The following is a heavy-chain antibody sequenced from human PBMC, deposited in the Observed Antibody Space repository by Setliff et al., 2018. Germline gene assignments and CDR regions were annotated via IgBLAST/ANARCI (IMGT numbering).Heavy chain of an antibody. J-gene: IGHJ5*01. CDR3: ARELRSPYWHLDS. V-gene: IGHV1-69*13. CDR2: FIPILGAT. D-gene: IGHD3-16*01. CDR1: GGTFSSSG. Sequence: SVKVSCKSSGGTFSSSGITWVRQAPGQGLQWLGRFIPILGATNYAQNCQGRVTITADESTSTGYMELRSLRSDDTAVYYCARELRSPYWHLDSWGQGTQVTVSS.